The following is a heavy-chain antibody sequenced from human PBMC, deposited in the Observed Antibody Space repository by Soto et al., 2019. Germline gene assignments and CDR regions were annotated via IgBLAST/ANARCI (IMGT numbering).Heavy chain of an antibody. CDR1: GFTFSDHY. Sequence: QVQLVESGGGLVKPGGSLRLSCASSGFTFSDHYMSWSRRSPGKGLEFLSYISPRTTYKNYADSVKGRFTISRDNAKNSLYLQLNSLRAEDTAIYYCSRGGGGGLFDLWGQGTFVTVSS. CDR3: SRGGGGGLFDL. V-gene: IGHV3-11*06. J-gene: IGHJ4*02. CDR2: ISPRTTYK. D-gene: IGHD2-21*01.